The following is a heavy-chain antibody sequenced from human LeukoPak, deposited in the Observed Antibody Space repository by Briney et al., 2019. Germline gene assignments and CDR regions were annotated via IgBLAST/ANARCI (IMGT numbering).Heavy chain of an antibody. J-gene: IGHJ4*02. D-gene: IGHD3/OR15-3a*01. Sequence: PGGSLRLSCAASGFTFSTYWMHWVRQAPGEGLVCVSRIKSDGSDTSYADSVKGRFTISRDNAKNTLYLQMNSLRAEDTAVYYCARGFWTGVEYWGQGALVTVSS. CDR3: ARGFWTGVEY. CDR2: IKSDGSDT. V-gene: IGHV3-74*01. CDR1: GFTFSTYW.